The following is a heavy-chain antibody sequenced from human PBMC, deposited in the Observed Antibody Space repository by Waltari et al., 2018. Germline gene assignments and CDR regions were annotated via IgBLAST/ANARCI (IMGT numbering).Heavy chain of an antibody. CDR3: AKDRYGDYDY. D-gene: IGHD4-17*01. V-gene: IGHV3-23*01. CDR1: GFNFGSYA. CDR2: ISGSGGST. J-gene: IGHJ4*02. Sequence: EVQLLEFGGGLVEPGGSLRPSCAASGFNFGSYAISWVRQAPGKGLEWFSAISGSGGSTYYADSVKGRFTISRDNSKNTLYLQMNSLRAEDTAVYYCAKDRYGDYDYWGQGTLVTVSS.